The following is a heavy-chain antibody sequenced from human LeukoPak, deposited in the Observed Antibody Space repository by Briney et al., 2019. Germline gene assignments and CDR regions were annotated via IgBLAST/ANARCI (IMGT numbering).Heavy chain of an antibody. V-gene: IGHV4-34*01. CDR3: ARDVDYDFWSGPLDYYYYGMDV. D-gene: IGHD3-3*01. J-gene: IGHJ6*02. Sequence: SETLSLTCAVYGGSFSGYYWSWIRQPPGKGLEWIGEINHSGSTNYNPSLKSRVTISVDTSKNQFSLKLSSVTAADTAVYYCARDVDYDFWSGPLDYYYYGMDVWGQGTTVTVSS. CDR1: GGSFSGYY. CDR2: INHSGST.